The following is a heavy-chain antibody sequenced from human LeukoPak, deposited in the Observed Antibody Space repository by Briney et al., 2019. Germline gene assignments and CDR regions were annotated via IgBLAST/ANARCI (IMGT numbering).Heavy chain of an antibody. D-gene: IGHD2-2*01. V-gene: IGHV3-43D*03. CDR1: RFTFDDYA. CDR3: AKELRAYCSSTSCAYFQH. J-gene: IGHJ1*01. CDR2: ISWDGGST. Sequence: QAGGSLRLSCAASRFTFDDYAMHWVRQAPGKGLEWVSLISWDGGSTYYADSVKGRFTISRDNSKNSLYLQMNSLRAEDTALYYCAKELRAYCSSTSCAYFQHWGQGTLVTVSS.